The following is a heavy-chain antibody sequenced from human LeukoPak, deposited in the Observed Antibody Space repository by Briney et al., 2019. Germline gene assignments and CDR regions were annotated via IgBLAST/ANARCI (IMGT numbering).Heavy chain of an antibody. CDR3: VRPAYYDILTGLRFDY. D-gene: IGHD3-9*01. Sequence: SETLSLTCTVSGGSISSSSYHWGWIRQPPGKGLEWIGSIYYSGSTYYNPSLKSRVTISVDTSKNQFSLKLSSVTAADTAVYYCVRPAYYDILTGLRFDYWGQGTLVTVSS. V-gene: IGHV4-39*01. CDR2: IYYSGST. CDR1: GGSISSSSYH. J-gene: IGHJ4*02.